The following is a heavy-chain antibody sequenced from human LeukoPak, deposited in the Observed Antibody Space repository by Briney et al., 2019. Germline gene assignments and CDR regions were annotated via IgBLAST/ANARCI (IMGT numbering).Heavy chain of an antibody. V-gene: IGHV3-23*01. CDR2: ISESGVTT. D-gene: IGHD6-6*01. CDR3: AKGSSMTIAARLNY. CDR1: GFTFSSYA. J-gene: IGHJ4*02. Sequence: GGSLRLSCAAPGFTFSSYAMSWVRQAPGKGLEWVSAISESGVTTYYADSVKGRFTISRDNSKNTLYLQVNSLRAEDTAVYYCAKGSSMTIAARLNYWGQGTLVTVSS.